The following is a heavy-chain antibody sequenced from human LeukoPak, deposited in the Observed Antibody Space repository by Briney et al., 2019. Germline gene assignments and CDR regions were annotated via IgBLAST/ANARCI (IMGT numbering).Heavy chain of an antibody. CDR3: ARGGSVVPAAIDYYYYYYMDV. CDR1: GFTFDDYG. V-gene: IGHV3-20*04. CDR2: INWNGDIT. Sequence: GGSLRLSCAASGFTFDDYGISWVRQAPGKGLEWVSGINWNGDITGYADSVKGGFTIFRDNAKNSLYVQMNSLRVEDTALYYCARGGSVVPAAIDYYYYYYMDVWGKGTTVTVSS. J-gene: IGHJ6*03. D-gene: IGHD2-2*01.